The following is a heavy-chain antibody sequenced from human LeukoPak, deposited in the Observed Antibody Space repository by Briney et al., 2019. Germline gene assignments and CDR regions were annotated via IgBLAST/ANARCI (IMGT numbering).Heavy chain of an antibody. CDR1: GFTFGDYA. CDR2: IRSKAYGGTT. V-gene: IGHV3-49*03. J-gene: IGHJ3*02. CDR3: TRADYGDYSDEDSGGHSDAFDI. D-gene: IGHD4-17*01. Sequence: GGSLRLSCTASGFTFGDYAMSWFRQAPGKGLEWVGFIRSKAYGGTTEYAASVKGRFTISRDDSKSIAYLQMNSLKTEDTAVYYCTRADYGDYSDEDSGGHSDAFDIWGQGTMVTVSS.